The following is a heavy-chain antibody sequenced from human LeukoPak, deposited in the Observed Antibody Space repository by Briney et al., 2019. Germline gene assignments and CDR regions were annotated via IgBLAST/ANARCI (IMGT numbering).Heavy chain of an antibody. CDR1: GGSISSYH. CDR3: ARLSGGGYDILTGYPLDYYYYGMDV. D-gene: IGHD3-9*01. V-gene: IGHV4-59*01. J-gene: IGHJ6*02. Sequence: SETLSLTCTVSGGSISSYHWSWIRQPPGKGLERIGYIYHSGSTNYNPSLKSRVTISVDTSKNQFSLKLSSVTAADTAVYYCARLSGGGYDILTGYPLDYYYYGMDVWGQGTTVTVSS. CDR2: IYHSGST.